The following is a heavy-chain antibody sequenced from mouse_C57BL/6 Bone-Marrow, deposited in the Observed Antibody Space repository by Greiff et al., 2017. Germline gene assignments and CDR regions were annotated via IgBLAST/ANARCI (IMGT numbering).Heavy chain of an antibody. J-gene: IGHJ2*01. CDR3: ARRGDSRYYFDY. CDR1: GSTLSVYY. D-gene: IGHD1-1*01. V-gene: IGHV5-12*01. CDR2: ISYGGGST. Sequence: EVQRVEPGGGLVQPGGSLKLSCAASGSTLSVYYMYWVCQTPETRLVWVVYISYGGGSTLYPDTVKGRFTISRENAKNTLYLQMSRLKSEDTAMYYCARRGDSRYYFDYWGQGTTLTVSS.